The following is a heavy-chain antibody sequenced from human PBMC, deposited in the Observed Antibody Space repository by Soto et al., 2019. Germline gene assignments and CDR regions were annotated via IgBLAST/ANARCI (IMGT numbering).Heavy chain of an antibody. Sequence: QVQLVQSGAEVKKPGASVKVSCKASGHTFTGYYMHWVRQAPGQGLEWMGWINPNSGGTNYAQKFQGWVTMTRDTSISTAYMELSRLRSDDTAVYYCAREINYDFWSGFRRGAFDIWGQGTMVTVSS. CDR1: GHTFTGYY. CDR2: INPNSGGT. D-gene: IGHD3-3*01. V-gene: IGHV1-2*04. J-gene: IGHJ3*02. CDR3: AREINYDFWSGFRRGAFDI.